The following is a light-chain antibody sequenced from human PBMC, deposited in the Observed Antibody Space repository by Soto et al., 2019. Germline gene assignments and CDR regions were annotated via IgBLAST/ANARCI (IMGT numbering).Light chain of an antibody. Sequence: EIVLTQSPGTLSLSPGERATLSCRASQSVSSSYLAWYQQKPGQAPRLLIYGACSRATGIPDRFSGSGSGTDFTLTISRLEPEDFAVYYCQQYGSSFGQGTKLEIK. J-gene: IGKJ2*01. CDR1: QSVSSSY. V-gene: IGKV3-20*01. CDR2: GAC. CDR3: QQYGSS.